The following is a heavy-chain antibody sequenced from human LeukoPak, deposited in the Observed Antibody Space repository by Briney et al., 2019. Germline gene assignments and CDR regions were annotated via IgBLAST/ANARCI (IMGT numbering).Heavy chain of an antibody. Sequence: GGSLRLSCAASGFTFRTYGMHWVRQAPGKGLEWVAVIWYDGSNKNYADSVKGRFAVFRDNSKNTLYLQMNSLRAEDTAMYYCARGGFYDILTGDQGDWFDPWGQGTLVTVSS. J-gene: IGHJ5*02. CDR2: IWYDGSNK. CDR1: GFTFRTYG. D-gene: IGHD3-9*01. V-gene: IGHV3-33*01. CDR3: ARGGFYDILTGDQGDWFDP.